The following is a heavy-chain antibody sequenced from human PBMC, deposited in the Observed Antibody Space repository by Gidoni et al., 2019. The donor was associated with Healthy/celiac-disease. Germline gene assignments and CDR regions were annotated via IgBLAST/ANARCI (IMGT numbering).Heavy chain of an antibody. D-gene: IGHD6-19*01. CDR1: GGSLSSYY. V-gene: IGHV4-4*07. Sequence: QVQLQSSGPGLVKPSETLSLTCAVSGGSLSSYYWSWIRQPAGKGLEWIGRIYTSGSTNYNPSLKSRVTMSVDTSKNQFSLKLSSVTAADTAVYYCARGVRGGWPDDAFDIWGQGTMVTGSS. J-gene: IGHJ3*02. CDR3: ARGVRGGWPDDAFDI. CDR2: IYTSGST.